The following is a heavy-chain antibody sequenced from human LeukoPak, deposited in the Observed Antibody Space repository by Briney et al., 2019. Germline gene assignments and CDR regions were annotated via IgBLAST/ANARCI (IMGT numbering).Heavy chain of an antibody. V-gene: IGHV1-46*01. CDR3: ARQYSSGWYSGSPTRIFDY. Sequence: ASVKVSCKASGYTFTSYYMHWVRQAPGQGLEWMGIINPSGGSTSYAQKFQGRVTMTRDTSTSTVYMELSSLRSEDTAVYYCARQYSSGWYSGSPTRIFDYWGQGTLVTVSS. CDR1: GYTFTSYY. D-gene: IGHD6-19*01. CDR2: INPSGGST. J-gene: IGHJ4*02.